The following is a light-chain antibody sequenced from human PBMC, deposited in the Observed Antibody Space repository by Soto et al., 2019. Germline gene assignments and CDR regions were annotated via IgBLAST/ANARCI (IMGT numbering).Light chain of an antibody. V-gene: IGKV1-5*03. CDR1: QTISSW. Sequence: DIQMTQSPSTLSGSVGDRVTITCRASQTISSWLAWYQQKPGKAPKLLIYKASSLETGVPSRFSGSGSGTEFTLTISSLQPDDFATYYYQQYNTYLWTFGQGTKV. J-gene: IGKJ1*01. CDR2: KAS. CDR3: QQYNTYLWT.